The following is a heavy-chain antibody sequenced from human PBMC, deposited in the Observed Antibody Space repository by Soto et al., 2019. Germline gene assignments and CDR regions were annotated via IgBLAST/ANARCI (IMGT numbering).Heavy chain of an antibody. CDR2: ISAYNGNT. CDR1: GYTFTSYG. CDR3: ARDHRDTIYYYYGMDV. V-gene: IGHV1-18*04. Sequence: ASVKVSCKASGYTFTSYGISWVRQAPGQGLEWMGWISAYNGNTNYAQKLQGRVTMTTDTSTSTAYMELRSLRSDDTAVYYCARDHRDTIYYYYGMDVWGQGTTVTVSS. D-gene: IGHD3-10*01. J-gene: IGHJ6*02.